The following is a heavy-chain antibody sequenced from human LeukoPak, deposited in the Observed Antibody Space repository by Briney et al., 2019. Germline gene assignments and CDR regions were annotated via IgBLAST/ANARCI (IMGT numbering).Heavy chain of an antibody. J-gene: IGHJ4*02. Sequence: GGSLRLSCAASGFTFSSYSMNWVRQAPGKGLEWVSYISSSSSTIYYADSVKGRFTISRDNAKNSLYLQMNSLRAEHTAVYFCARDLSGPSFYWGQGTLVTVSS. CDR3: ARDLSGPSFY. D-gene: IGHD2-15*01. CDR1: GFTFSSYS. V-gene: IGHV3-48*04. CDR2: ISSSSSTI.